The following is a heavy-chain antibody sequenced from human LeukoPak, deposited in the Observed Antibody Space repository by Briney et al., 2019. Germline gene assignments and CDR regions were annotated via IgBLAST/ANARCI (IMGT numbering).Heavy chain of an antibody. D-gene: IGHD5-18*01. CDR1: GFTVSSNY. Sequence: GGSLRLSCAASGFTVSSNYMSWVRQAPGKGVEWVSVIYSGGSTYYADSVKGRFTISRHNSKNTLYLQMNNLRAEDTAVYYCARGSPFTAMVIMSWGQGTLVTVSS. J-gene: IGHJ5*02. V-gene: IGHV3-53*04. CDR2: IYSGGST. CDR3: ARGSPFTAMVIMS.